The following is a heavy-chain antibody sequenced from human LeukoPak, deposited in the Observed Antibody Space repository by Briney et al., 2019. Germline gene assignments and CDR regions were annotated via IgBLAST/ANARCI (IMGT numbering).Heavy chain of an antibody. CDR2: INPSGGST. CDR3: ARDPGYYDSSGYPVVGYFQH. D-gene: IGHD3-22*01. CDR1: GYTFTSYY. J-gene: IGHJ1*01. V-gene: IGHV1-46*01. Sequence: ASVKVSCKASGYTFTSYYMHWVRQAPGQGLEGMGIINPSGGSTSYAQTFQGRITMTRDKSTSTVYMELSSMRSEDTAVYYCARDPGYYDSSGYPVVGYFQHGGQGTLVTVSS.